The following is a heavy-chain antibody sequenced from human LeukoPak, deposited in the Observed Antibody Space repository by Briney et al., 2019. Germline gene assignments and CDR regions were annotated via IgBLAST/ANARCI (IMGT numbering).Heavy chain of an antibody. D-gene: IGHD3-9*01. Sequence: SETLSLTCTVPGGSISSYYWSWIRQPPGEGLEWIGHIYFSGSTNYNPSLKSRVTISVDTSKNQFSLKLSSVTAADTAVYYCARVNDILTGYSSYYYGMDVWGQGTTVTVSS. CDR1: GGSISSYY. V-gene: IGHV4-59*01. J-gene: IGHJ6*02. CDR2: IYFSGST. CDR3: ARVNDILTGYSSYYYGMDV.